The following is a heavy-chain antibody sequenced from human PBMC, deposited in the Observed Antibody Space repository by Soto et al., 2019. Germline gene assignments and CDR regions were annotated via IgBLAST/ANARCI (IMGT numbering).Heavy chain of an antibody. V-gene: IGHV3-23*01. D-gene: IGHD6-19*01. CDR3: AKGRGSSVGSFDH. CDR1: GITFSSFA. CDR2: ISSSGGST. J-gene: IGHJ4*02. Sequence: EVQVLESGGGLVQRGGSLRLSCAAAGITFSSFAMGWVRQTPGKGLEWVSGISSSGGSTYYADSVKGRFIISRDNSKGTLHLQMNSLRAEDTAIYYCAKGRGSSVGSFDHWGQGTLVTVSS.